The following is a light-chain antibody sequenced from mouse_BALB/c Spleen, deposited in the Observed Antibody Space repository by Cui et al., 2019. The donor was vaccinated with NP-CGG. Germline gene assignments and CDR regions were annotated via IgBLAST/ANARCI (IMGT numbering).Light chain of an antibody. CDR3: ALWYSNHWV. CDR2: GTN. Sequence: QAVVTQESALATSTGETVTLTWRSSNGAVTTSNYANWVQEKPDHLFTGLIGGTNNRAPGIPARFSGSLIGDKAALTITGAQTEDEAIYFCALWYSNHWVFGGGTKLTVL. J-gene: IGLJ1*01. CDR1: NGAVTTSNY. V-gene: IGLV1*01.